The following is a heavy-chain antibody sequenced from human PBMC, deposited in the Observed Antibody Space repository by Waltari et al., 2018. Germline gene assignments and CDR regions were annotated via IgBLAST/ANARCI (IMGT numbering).Heavy chain of an antibody. J-gene: IGHJ3*02. V-gene: IGHV3-48*04. CDR3: ARVTPRDGYNLRAFDI. CDR2: ISSSSSTI. CDR1: GLTFSSYS. Sequence: EVQLVESGGGLVQPGGSLRLSCAASGLTFSSYSMNWVRQAPGKGLEWVSYISSSSSTIYYADSVKGRFTISRDNAKNSLYLQMNSLRAEDTAVYYCARVTPRDGYNLRAFDIWGQGTMVTVSS. D-gene: IGHD5-12*01.